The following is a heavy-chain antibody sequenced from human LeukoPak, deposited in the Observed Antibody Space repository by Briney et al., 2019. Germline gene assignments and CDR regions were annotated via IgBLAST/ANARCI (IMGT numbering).Heavy chain of an antibody. CDR1: VVTLSANI. V-gene: IGHV3-48*02. J-gene: IGHJ4*02. CDR2: ITADSGTT. CDR3: AFRDYFAY. Sequence: GGSLRLSCAVSVVTLSANIMYCGRQAPGKGLEWVSYITADSGTTYYADSVKGRFTISRDNAKNSLYLQMNSLRDDVTAVYYCAFRDYFAYCGQGTPVTVSS.